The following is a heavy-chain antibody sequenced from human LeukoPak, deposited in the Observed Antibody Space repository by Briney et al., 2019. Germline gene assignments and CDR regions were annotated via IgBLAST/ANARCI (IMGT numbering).Heavy chain of an antibody. CDR3: AREGASSSFGY. J-gene: IGHJ4*02. D-gene: IGHD6-13*01. CDR1: GFTVSSNY. V-gene: IGHV3-53*01. CDR2: LYSGGNT. Sequence: GGSLRLSCVVSGFTVSSNYMSWVRQAPGKGLEWVSVLYSGGNTYHADSVKGRFTISRDNSKNTLYLQMNSLRAEDTAVYYCAREGASSSFGYWGQGTLVTVSS.